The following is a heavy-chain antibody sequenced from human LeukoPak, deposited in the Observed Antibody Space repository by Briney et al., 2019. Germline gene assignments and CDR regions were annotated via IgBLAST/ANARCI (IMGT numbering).Heavy chain of an antibody. CDR3: ARDEIRSNAFDI. J-gene: IGHJ3*02. V-gene: IGHV4-34*01. CDR1: GGSFSGYY. CDR2: INHSGST. Sequence: SETLSLTCAVYGGSFSGYYWSWIRQPPGKGLEWIGEINHSGSTNYNPSLKSRVTMSVDTSKNQFSLKLSSVTAADTAVYYCARDEIRSNAFDIWGQGTMVTVSS.